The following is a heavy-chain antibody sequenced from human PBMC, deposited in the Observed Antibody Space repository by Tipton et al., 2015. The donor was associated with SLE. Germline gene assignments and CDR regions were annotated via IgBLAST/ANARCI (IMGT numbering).Heavy chain of an antibody. V-gene: IGHV3-30*02. CDR3: AKDRDSRIAAPGNFDY. CDR1: GFTFSSYG. CDR2: IRYDGSNK. D-gene: IGHD6-6*01. J-gene: IGHJ4*02. Sequence: LSLTCAASGFTFSSYGMHWVRQAPGKGLEWVAFIRYDGSNKYYADSVKGRFTISRDNSKNTLYLQMNSLRAEDTAVYYCAKDRDSRIAAPGNFDYWGQGTLVTVSS.